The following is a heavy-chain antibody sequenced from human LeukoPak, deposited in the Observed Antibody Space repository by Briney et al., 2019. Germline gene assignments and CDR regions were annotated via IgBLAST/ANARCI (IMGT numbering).Heavy chain of an antibody. Sequence: GGSLRLSCAASGFTFSHDWMSWVRQAPGKGLEWVGRIKSKTDGGTTDYAAPVKGRFTISRDDSKNTLYLQMNSLKTEDTAVYYCTTEYYYDSSGYPDYWGQGTLVTVSS. CDR3: TTEYYYDSSGYPDY. J-gene: IGHJ4*02. V-gene: IGHV3-15*01. CDR2: IKSKTDGGTT. CDR1: GFTFSHDW. D-gene: IGHD3-22*01.